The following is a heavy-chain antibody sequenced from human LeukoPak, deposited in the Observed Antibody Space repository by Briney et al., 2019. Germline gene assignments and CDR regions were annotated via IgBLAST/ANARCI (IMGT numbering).Heavy chain of an antibody. Sequence: GGSLRLSCVASRFTFTGFAMHWVRQAPGKGLEWVAVISWDGSTKYYADSVKGRFTISRDNSKNTLYLQMNSPRADDTAVYYCARLYSSSVNFWGQGTMVTVSS. J-gene: IGHJ4*02. CDR2: ISWDGSTK. CDR1: RFTFTGFA. CDR3: ARLYSSSVNF. D-gene: IGHD6-13*01. V-gene: IGHV3-30-3*01.